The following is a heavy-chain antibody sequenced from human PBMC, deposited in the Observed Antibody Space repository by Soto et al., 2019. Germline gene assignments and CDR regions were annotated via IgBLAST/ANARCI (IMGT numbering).Heavy chain of an antibody. V-gene: IGHV3-7*03. CDR2: IKQDGSEK. Sequence: GGSLRLSCAASGFTFSSYWMSWVRQAPGKGLEWVANIKQDGSEKYYVDSVKGRFTISRDNAKDSLYLQMNSLRAEDTAVYYCARGGDYGSGSHYWFDPWGQGTLVTVSS. J-gene: IGHJ5*02. D-gene: IGHD3-10*01. CDR3: ARGGDYGSGSHYWFDP. CDR1: GFTFSSYW.